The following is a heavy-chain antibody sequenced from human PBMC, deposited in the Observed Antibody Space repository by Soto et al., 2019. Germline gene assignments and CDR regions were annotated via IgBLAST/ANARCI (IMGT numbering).Heavy chain of an antibody. CDR1: GFTFSSYA. J-gene: IGHJ4*02. CDR3: ARGLPRYCSGGSCYLDSS. CDR2: ISGSGSTI. V-gene: IGHV3-48*02. D-gene: IGHD2-15*01. Sequence: PGGSLRLSCAASGFTFSSYAMHWVRQGPGKGLEWVSYISGSGSTIYYADSVKGRFTISRDNAKSSLFLQMNSLRDEDTAVYYCARGLPRYCSGGSCYLDSSWGQGTLVTVSS.